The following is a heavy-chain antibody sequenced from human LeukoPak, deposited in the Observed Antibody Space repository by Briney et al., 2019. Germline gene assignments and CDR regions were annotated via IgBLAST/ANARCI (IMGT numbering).Heavy chain of an antibody. V-gene: IGHV3-74*01. Sequence: RGSLRLSCADPGFTFSSYWTHWVRQALGAGLVWGTRINRGGSSTSYADSVKGRFTISRDNAKNTLYLQMNSLRAEDTAVYYCAREGLVGAEDYWGEGTLVTVSS. J-gene: IGHJ4*02. CDR2: INRGGSST. D-gene: IGHD1-26*01. CDR3: AREGLVGAEDY. CDR1: GFTFSSYW.